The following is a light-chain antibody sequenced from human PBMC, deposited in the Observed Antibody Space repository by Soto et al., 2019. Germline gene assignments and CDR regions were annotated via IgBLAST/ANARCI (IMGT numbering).Light chain of an antibody. CDR2: DAS. V-gene: IGKV1-5*01. J-gene: IGKJ2*01. CDR1: QTISNW. CDR3: QQYIRYSYT. Sequence: IQMTQSPSPLSASVGDRVTITCRASQTISNWLAWYQQKPGKAPKLLIYDASSLHSGVTSRFSGSGSGTEFTLTISSLQPDDFATYYCQQYIRYSYTVGQGPKLEI.